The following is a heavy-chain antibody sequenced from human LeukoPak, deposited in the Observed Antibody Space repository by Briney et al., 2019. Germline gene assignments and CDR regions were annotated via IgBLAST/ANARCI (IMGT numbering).Heavy chain of an antibody. V-gene: IGHV3-11*04. CDR3: ARRHCSSTSCPLVDY. D-gene: IGHD2-2*01. Sequence: GGSLRLSCAASGFTFSDYYMSWIRQAPGKGLEWVSYITSGSTIYYADSVKGRFTISRDNAKNSLYLQMNSLRAEDTAVYYCARRHCSSTSCPLVDYWGRGTLVTVSS. CDR2: ITSGSTI. CDR1: GFTFSDYY. J-gene: IGHJ4*02.